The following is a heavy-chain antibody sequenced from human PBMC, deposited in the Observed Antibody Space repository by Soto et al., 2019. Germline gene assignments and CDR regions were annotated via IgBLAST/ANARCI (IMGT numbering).Heavy chain of an antibody. D-gene: IGHD5-12*01. CDR2: INPSGSST. J-gene: IGHJ4*02. V-gene: IGHV1-46*02. CDR3: ARVGSGYDDTDY. Sequence: ASVKVSCKASGYTFDIYYMHWVRQAPGQGLEWMGIINPSGSSTSYAQKFQGRVTMTRDTSTSTVYMELSSLRSEDTAVYYCARVGSGYDDTDYWGQGTLVTVSS. CDR1: GYTFDIYY.